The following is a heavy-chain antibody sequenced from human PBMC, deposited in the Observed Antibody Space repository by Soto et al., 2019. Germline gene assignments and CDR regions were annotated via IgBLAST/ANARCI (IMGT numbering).Heavy chain of an antibody. D-gene: IGHD1-26*01. V-gene: IGHV1-69*13. CDR3: ARVIVGATIDYYYGMDV. J-gene: IGHJ6*02. CDR2: IIPIFGTA. CDR1: GGTFSSYA. Sequence: SSVKVSCKASGGTFSSYAISWVRQAPGQGLEWMGGIIPIFGTANYAHKFQGRVTITADESTSTAYMELSSLRSEDTAVYYCARVIVGATIDYYYGMDVWGQGTTVTVSS.